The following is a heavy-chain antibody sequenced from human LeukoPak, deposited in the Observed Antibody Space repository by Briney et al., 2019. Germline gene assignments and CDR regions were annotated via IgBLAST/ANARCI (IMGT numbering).Heavy chain of an antibody. CDR3: ARGESVAAAAV. J-gene: IGHJ6*02. CDR2: IIPIFGAA. V-gene: IGHV1-69*13. CDR1: GGTFSSYA. Sequence: AASVTVSCTASGGTFSSYAISWVRQAPGQGLEWMGGIIPIFGAANYAQKFQGRVTITADESTSTAYMELSSLRSEDTAVYYCARGESVAAAAVWGQGTTVTVPS. D-gene: IGHD6-13*01.